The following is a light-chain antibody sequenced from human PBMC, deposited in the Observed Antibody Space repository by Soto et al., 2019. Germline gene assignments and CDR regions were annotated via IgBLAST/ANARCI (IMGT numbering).Light chain of an antibody. CDR2: EVR. J-gene: IGLJ1*01. V-gene: IGLV2-14*01. CDR1: SSDVGGYDF. Sequence: QSVLTQPASVSGSVGQSITISCTGTSSDVGGYDFVSWYQHHPGKAPKLIIYEVRTRPSGVSDRFSGSKSGNTASLTISGLQAEDEADYYCSSYTSDWGVFGTGTKATVL. CDR3: SSYTSDWGV.